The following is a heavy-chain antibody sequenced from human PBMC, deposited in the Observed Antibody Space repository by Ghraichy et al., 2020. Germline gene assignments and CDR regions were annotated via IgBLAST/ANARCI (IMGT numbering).Heavy chain of an antibody. CDR3: AIRTGYYFDY. CDR2: ISSSGSTI. V-gene: IGHV3-48*03. Sequence: GGSLRLSCAASGFTFSSYEMNWVRQAPGKGLEWVSYISSSGSTIYYADSVKGRFTISRDNAKNSLYLQMNSLRAEDTAVYYCAIRTGYYFDYWGQGTLVTGSS. CDR1: GFTFSSYE. J-gene: IGHJ4*02. D-gene: IGHD1-14*01.